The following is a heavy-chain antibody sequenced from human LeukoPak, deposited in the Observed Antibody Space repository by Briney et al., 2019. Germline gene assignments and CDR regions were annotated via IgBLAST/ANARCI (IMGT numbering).Heavy chain of an antibody. CDR1: GFTFSSYA. CDR3: AKALPGRTDY. J-gene: IGHJ4*02. Sequence: GGSLRLSCAASGFTFSSYAMHWVRQAPGKGLEWVAVISYDGSNKYYADSVKGRFTISRDNSKNTLYLQMNSLRAEDTAVYYCAKALPGRTDYWGQGTLVTVSS. CDR2: ISYDGSNK. D-gene: IGHD1-14*01. V-gene: IGHV3-30*04.